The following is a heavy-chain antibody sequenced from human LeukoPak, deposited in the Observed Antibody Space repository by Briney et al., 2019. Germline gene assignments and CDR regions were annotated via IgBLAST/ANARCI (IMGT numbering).Heavy chain of an antibody. CDR2: INYIRTT. V-gene: IGHV4-59*08. CDR3: ARSYSSSDHYYYYGMDV. D-gene: IGHD6-13*01. Sequence: SETLSLTCAVYGGSLSDYYWSWIRQPPGKGLEWIGYINYIRTTDYNPSLKSRVTISLDTSKNRFSLKLSSVTAADTAMYYCARSYSSSDHYYYYGMDVWGQGTTVTVSS. CDR1: GGSLSDYY. J-gene: IGHJ6*02.